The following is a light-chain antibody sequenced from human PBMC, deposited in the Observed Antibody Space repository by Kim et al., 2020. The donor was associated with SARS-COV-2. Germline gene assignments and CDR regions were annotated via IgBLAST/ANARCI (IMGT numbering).Light chain of an antibody. CDR2: AAS. CDR1: QGISSY. V-gene: IGKV1-39*01. Sequence: SAYVGDGVTITCRASQGISSYLNCYQQKPGKAPKLLIYAASSLQSGVPSRFSGSGSGTDFTLTISSLQPEDFATYYCQQSYSTLWTFGQGTKLEI. CDR3: QQSYSTLWT. J-gene: IGKJ2*02.